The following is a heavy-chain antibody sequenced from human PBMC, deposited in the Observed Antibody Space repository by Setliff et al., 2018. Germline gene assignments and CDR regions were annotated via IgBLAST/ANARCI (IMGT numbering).Heavy chain of an antibody. CDR3: LGAGTCSY. V-gene: IGHV3-7*01. CDR1: GFSFRNCW. Sequence: PGGSLRLSCVATGFSFRNCWASWVRQAPGKGPEWLASINPGGSETYYVDSARGRFTISRDNARNSLSLQMNSLRSDDTAVYYCLGAGTCSYWGQGTRVTVS. J-gene: IGHJ4*02. CDR2: INPGGSET. D-gene: IGHD3-10*02.